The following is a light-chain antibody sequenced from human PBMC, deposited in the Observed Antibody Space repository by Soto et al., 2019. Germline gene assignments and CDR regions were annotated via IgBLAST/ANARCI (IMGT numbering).Light chain of an antibody. Sequence: EIVLTQSPATLSLSPGERATLSCRASQSVSGYLAWYQQKPGQAPRLLIYDASNRATGIPARFSGSGSGTDFSGSGTDFTLTISSLDPEDFAVYYCQQRSNWPYTFGQGTKPEIK. V-gene: IGKV3-11*01. J-gene: IGKJ2*01. CDR3: QQRSNWPYT. CDR1: QSVSGY. CDR2: DAS.